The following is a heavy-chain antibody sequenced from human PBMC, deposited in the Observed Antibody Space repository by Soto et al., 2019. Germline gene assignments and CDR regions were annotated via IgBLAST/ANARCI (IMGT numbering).Heavy chain of an antibody. Sequence: QVQLVQSGAEVKKPGASVKVSCKASGYTFTSYGISWVRQAPGQGLEWMGWISAYNGNTNYAQKLQGRVTMTTDTATSTAYMELRSMRSDDTAVYYCARVRGDIVVVPAATPYYYYGMDVWGQGTTVTVSS. CDR1: GYTFTSYG. D-gene: IGHD2-2*01. V-gene: IGHV1-18*01. J-gene: IGHJ6*02. CDR2: ISAYNGNT. CDR3: ARVRGDIVVVPAATPYYYYGMDV.